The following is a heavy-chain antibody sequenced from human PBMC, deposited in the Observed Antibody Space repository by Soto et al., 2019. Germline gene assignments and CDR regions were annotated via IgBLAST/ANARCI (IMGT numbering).Heavy chain of an antibody. J-gene: IGHJ6*02. CDR3: ARGWAVFDWLYGMDV. V-gene: IGHV1-69*12. CDR2: IIPIFGTA. CDR1: GGTFSSYA. D-gene: IGHD3-9*01. Sequence: QVQLVQSGAEVKKPGSSVKVSCKASGGTFSSYAISWVRQAPGQGLEWMGGIIPIFGTANYAQKFQGRVTIXXDXSXXTAYMELSSLRSEDTAVYYCARGWAVFDWLYGMDVWGQGTTVTVSS.